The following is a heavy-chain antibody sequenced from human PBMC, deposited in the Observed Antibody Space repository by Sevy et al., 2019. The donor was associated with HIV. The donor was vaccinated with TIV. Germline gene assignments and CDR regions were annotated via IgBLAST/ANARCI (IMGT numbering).Heavy chain of an antibody. V-gene: IGHV3-73*01. CDR1: GFTFSDAA. CDR2: IRGKANNYAT. D-gene: IGHD3-22*01. J-gene: IGHJ4*02. Sequence: WGCLRLSCAGSGFTFSDAAIHWVRQASGKGLERLGRIRGKANNYATAHAASVKDRFSITRNDLKDTAYLQMNSLRTEDAAMYYCSIYYDIRAFDSWGQGTQVSVSS. CDR3: SIYYDIRAFDS.